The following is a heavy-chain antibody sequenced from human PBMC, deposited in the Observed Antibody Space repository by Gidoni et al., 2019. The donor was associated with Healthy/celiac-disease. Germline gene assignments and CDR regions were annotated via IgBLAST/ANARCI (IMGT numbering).Heavy chain of an antibody. Sequence: EVQLVQSGAEVQKPGESLKISCTGSGSSFTSYWICWVRQMHGKGLEWMGIIYPGDSDTRYSPSVQGQVTISADKSISTAYLQWSSLKASDTARYYCARGIAARHGNWFDPWGQGTLVTVSS. J-gene: IGHJ5*02. CDR3: ARGIAARHGNWFDP. CDR2: IYPGDSDT. D-gene: IGHD6-6*01. CDR1: GSSFTSYW. V-gene: IGHV5-51*01.